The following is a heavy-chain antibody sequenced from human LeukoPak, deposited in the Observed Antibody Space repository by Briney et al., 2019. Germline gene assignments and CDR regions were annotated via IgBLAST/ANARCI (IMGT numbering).Heavy chain of an antibody. J-gene: IGHJ4*02. Sequence: GGSLRLSCAASGFTFSSYAMSWVRQAPGKGLEWVSAISGSGGRTYYADSVKGRFTISRDNSKNTLYLQMNSLRAEDTAVYYCAKDGSDWNDYPFDYWGQGTLVTVSS. CDR2: ISGSGGRT. CDR3: AKDGSDWNDYPFDY. V-gene: IGHV3-23*01. CDR1: GFTFSSYA. D-gene: IGHD1-1*01.